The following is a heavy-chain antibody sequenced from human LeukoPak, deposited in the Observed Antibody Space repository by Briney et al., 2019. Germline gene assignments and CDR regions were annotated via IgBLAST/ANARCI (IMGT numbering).Heavy chain of an antibody. CDR1: GFSFSNYG. V-gene: IGHV3-30*03. CDR2: ISYDGSDK. CDR3: AIERGWSSASCTRTPMTYYFDY. D-gene: IGHD2-2*01. J-gene: IGHJ4*02. Sequence: GGSLRLSCAASGFSFSNYGMHWVRQAPGKGLEWVAVISYDGSDKYYGDSVKGRFSISRDNVKNTLFLQMNSLRAEDTAVYYCAIERGWSSASCTRTPMTYYFDYWGQGTLVTVSS.